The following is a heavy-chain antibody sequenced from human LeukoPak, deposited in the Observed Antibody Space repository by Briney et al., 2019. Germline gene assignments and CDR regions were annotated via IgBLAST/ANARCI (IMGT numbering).Heavy chain of an antibody. Sequence: GGSLRLSCAASGFTFSSYGMHWVRQAPGKGLEWVAFIRYDGSNKYYPDSVKGRFTISRDNAKNSLYLQMDSLRAEDTAVYYCTRDRVYRSSSVGYWGQGTLVTVSS. CDR1: GFTFSSYG. V-gene: IGHV3-30*02. CDR2: IRYDGSNK. D-gene: IGHD6-6*01. CDR3: TRDRVYRSSSVGY. J-gene: IGHJ4*02.